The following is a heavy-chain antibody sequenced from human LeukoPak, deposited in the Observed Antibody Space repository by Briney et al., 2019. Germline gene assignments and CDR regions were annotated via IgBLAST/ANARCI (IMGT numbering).Heavy chain of an antibody. Sequence: GGSLRLSCAASGFTFSSYWMHWVRQVPEKGLVWVARINEDGRVKSYADSVKGRFTIPRDNGKNTVYLQMNSLRAEDTAVYYCARDLTFLEPPGDDFYYGGRGSLVTVSS. CDR2: INEDGRVK. CDR1: GFTFSSYW. D-gene: IGHD1-1*01. J-gene: IGHJ4*02. CDR3: ARDLTFLEPPGDDFYY. V-gene: IGHV3-74*01.